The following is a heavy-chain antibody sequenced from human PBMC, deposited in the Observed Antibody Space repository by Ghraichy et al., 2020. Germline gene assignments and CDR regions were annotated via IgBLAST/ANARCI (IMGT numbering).Heavy chain of an antibody. CDR1: GFTFSSYA. CDR2: ISGSGGST. CDR3: AKLVGRDSFDAFDI. D-gene: IGHD3-22*01. J-gene: IGHJ3*02. V-gene: IGHV3-23*01. Sequence: GESLNISCAASGFTFSSYAMSWVRQAPGKGLEWVSAISGSGGSTYYADSVKGRFTISRDNSKNTLYLQMNSLRAEDTAVYYCAKLVGRDSFDAFDIWGQGTMVTVSS.